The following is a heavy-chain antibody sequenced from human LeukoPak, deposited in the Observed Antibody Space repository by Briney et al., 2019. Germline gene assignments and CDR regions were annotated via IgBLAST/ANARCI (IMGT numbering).Heavy chain of an antibody. Sequence: PSETLSLTCTVSGGSISSYCWSWIRQPPGKGLEWIGYIYYSGRTNYNPSLKSRVTISVDTSKNQFSLKLSSLTAADTAVYYSAGDCGSDCYLGPFVYWGQGTLVTVSS. V-gene: IGHV4-59*01. CDR3: AGDCGSDCYLGPFVY. J-gene: IGHJ4*02. CDR2: IYYSGRT. D-gene: IGHD2-21*02. CDR1: GGSISSYC.